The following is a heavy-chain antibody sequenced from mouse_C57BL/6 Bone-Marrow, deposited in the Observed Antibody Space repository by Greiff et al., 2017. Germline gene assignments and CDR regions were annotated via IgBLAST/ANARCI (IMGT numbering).Heavy chain of an antibody. CDR3: ARGGYEVDY. CDR2: ISDGGSYT. V-gene: IGHV5-4*03. D-gene: IGHD2-2*01. J-gene: IGHJ2*01. Sequence: EVMLVESGGGLVKPGGSLKLSCAASGFTFSSYAMSWVRQTPEKRLEWVATISDGGSYTYYPDNVKGRFTISRDNAKNNLYLQMSHLKSEDTAMYYCARGGYEVDYWGQGTTLTVSS. CDR1: GFTFSSYA.